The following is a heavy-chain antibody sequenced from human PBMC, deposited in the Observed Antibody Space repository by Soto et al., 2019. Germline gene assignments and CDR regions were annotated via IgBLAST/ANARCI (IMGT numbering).Heavy chain of an antibody. Sequence: QVQLQESGPGLVKPSETLSLTCTVSGGSISSYYWSWIRQPPGKGLEWIGYIYYSASTNYNPSLKSRVTISVDTSKNQFSLKLSSVTAADTAVYYCARGFYSSSTFDYWGQGTLVTVSS. J-gene: IGHJ4*02. V-gene: IGHV4-59*01. CDR3: ARGFYSSSTFDY. D-gene: IGHD6-6*01. CDR1: GGSISSYY. CDR2: IYYSAST.